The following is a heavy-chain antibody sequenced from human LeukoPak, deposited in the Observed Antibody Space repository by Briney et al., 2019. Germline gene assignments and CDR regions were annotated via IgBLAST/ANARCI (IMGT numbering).Heavy chain of an antibody. D-gene: IGHD6-13*01. J-gene: IGHJ3*02. Sequence: GGSLRLSCAASGFTFSSYWMSWVRQAPGKGLEWVAKIKQDGSEKYYVDSVKGRFTISRDNAKNSLYLQMNSLRAEDTAVYYCARDIAAAGIYYAFDIWGQGTMVTVSS. V-gene: IGHV3-7*01. CDR1: GFTFSSYW. CDR3: ARDIAAAGIYYAFDI. CDR2: IKQDGSEK.